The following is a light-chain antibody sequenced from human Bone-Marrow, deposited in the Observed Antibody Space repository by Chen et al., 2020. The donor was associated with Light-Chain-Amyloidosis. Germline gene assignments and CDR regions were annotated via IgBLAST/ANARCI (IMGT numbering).Light chain of an antibody. Sequence: SYVLTQPSSVSVAPGQTATIACGGNNIGSTSVHWYQQTPGQAPLLVVYGDSDRPSGIAERLSGSKSVNSATLTVSRVEAWDEVDYYCQVWDRSSHRTVFGGGAKLTVL. CDR1: NIGSTS. CDR2: GDS. CDR3: QVWDRSSHRTV. J-gene: IGLJ3*02. V-gene: IGLV3-21*02.